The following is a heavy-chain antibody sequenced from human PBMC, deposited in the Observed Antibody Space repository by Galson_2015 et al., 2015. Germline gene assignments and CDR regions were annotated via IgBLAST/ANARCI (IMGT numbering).Heavy chain of an antibody. CDR3: ARDGITMVRGANGGWFDY. V-gene: IGHV3-33*01. J-gene: IGHJ4*02. CDR1: GFTFSSYG. Sequence: SLRLSCAASGFTFSSYGMHWVRQAPGKGLEWVAVIWYDGSNKYYADSVKGRFTISRDNSKNTLYLQMNSLRAEDTAVYYCARDGITMVRGANGGWFDYWGQGTLVTVSS. CDR2: IWYDGSNK. D-gene: IGHD3-10*01.